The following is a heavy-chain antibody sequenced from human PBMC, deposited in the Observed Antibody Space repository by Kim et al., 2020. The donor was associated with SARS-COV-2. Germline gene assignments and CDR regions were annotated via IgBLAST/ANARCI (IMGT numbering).Heavy chain of an antibody. Sequence: GGSLRLSCAASGFTFSSYSMNWVRQAPGKGLEWVSSISSSSSYIYYAYSVKGRFTISRDNAKNSLYLQMNSLRAEDTAVYYCARAYSSGWAYFDYWGQGT. V-gene: IGHV3-21*01. CDR1: GFTFSSYS. CDR2: ISSSSSYI. J-gene: IGHJ4*02. D-gene: IGHD6-19*01. CDR3: ARAYSSGWAYFDY.